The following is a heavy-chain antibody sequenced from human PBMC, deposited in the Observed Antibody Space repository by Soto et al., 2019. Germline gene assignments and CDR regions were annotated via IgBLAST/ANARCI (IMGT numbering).Heavy chain of an antibody. D-gene: IGHD3-16*01. CDR3: ATSSPYLLLRGNMYYYAMDV. J-gene: IGHJ6*02. CDR2: IIPVFGTT. CDR1: GDTFSSFT. V-gene: IGHV1-69*01. Sequence: QVQLVQSGAEVKKPGSSVKVSCTASGDTFSSFTISWLRQAPGQGLEWMGGIIPVFGTTDYEQRFQGRVTITADGSTCPAYMELSSLRSADTAVYYCATSSPYLLLRGNMYYYAMDVWGQGTTVTVSS.